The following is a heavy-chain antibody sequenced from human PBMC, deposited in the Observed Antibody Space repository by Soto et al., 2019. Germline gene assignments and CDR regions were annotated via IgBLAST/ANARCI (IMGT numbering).Heavy chain of an antibody. Sequence: ESVGGLVKPGGSLRLSCAASGFNFSTYSMNWVRQAPGKGLEWVSSITSSSTYIYYSDSVKGRFTISRANAKNSLYLQMNSLRAEDTAVYYCARDRGIVGVGDYYCHMDVWGKGTTVTVSS. D-gene: IGHD3-3*01. J-gene: IGHJ6*03. CDR2: ITSSSTYI. CDR3: ARDRGIVGVGDYYCHMDV. V-gene: IGHV3-21*01. CDR1: GFNFSTYS.